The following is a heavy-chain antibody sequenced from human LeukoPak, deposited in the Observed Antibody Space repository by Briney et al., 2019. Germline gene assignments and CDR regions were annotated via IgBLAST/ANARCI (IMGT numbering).Heavy chain of an antibody. CDR1: GFTFSTYA. D-gene: IGHD6-13*01. J-gene: IGHJ4*02. CDR2: ISDNGGST. Sequence: GGSLRLSRAASGFTFSTYAMSWVRQAPGKGLEWVSTISDNGGSTYYADSVKGRFTISRDNSKNTLYLQMNSLRVEDTAVYYCAKPPPDSSSWLFDYWGQGTLVTVSS. V-gene: IGHV3-23*01. CDR3: AKPPPDSSSWLFDY.